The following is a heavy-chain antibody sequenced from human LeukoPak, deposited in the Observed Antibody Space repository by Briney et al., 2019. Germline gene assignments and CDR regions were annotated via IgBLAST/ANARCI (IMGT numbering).Heavy chain of an antibody. V-gene: IGHV1-69*05. CDR2: IFPIFGTA. J-gene: IGHJ4*02. CDR3: ARDRSLPAASYFDY. D-gene: IGHD2-2*01. CDR1: GGTFSSYA. Sequence: ASVKVSCKASGGTFSSYAISWVRQAPGQGLEWMGGIFPIFGTANYAQKFQGRVTITTDESTSTAYMELSSLRSEDTAVYYCARDRSLPAASYFDYWGQGTLVTVSS.